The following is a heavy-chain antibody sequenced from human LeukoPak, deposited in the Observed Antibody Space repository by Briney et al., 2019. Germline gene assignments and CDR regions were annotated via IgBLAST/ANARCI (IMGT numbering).Heavy chain of an antibody. CDR1: GFTFSSYA. Sequence: GRSLRLSCAASGFTFSSYAMHWVRQAPGKGLEWVAVISYDGSNKYYADSVKGRFTIPRDNSKNTLYLQMNSLRAEDTAVYYCARDAGVAATVYYFDYWGQGTLVTVSS. D-gene: IGHD2-15*01. CDR3: ARDAGVAATVYYFDY. J-gene: IGHJ4*02. V-gene: IGHV3-30*04. CDR2: ISYDGSNK.